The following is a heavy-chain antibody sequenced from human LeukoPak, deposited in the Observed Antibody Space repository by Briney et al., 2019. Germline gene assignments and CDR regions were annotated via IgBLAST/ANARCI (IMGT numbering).Heavy chain of an antibody. CDR1: GGSFSGYY. CDR2: INHSGST. CDR3: ARCPPPPPRYCSGGSCYSPRYYYYYMDV. D-gene: IGHD2-15*01. J-gene: IGHJ6*03. V-gene: IGHV4-34*01. Sequence: PSETLSLTCAVYGGSFSGYYWSWIRQPPGKGPEWIGDINHSGSTNYNPSLKSRVTISVDTSKNQSSLKLRCVCGADTAVYYCARCPPPPPRYCSGGSCYSPRYYYYYMDVWGKGTTVTVSS.